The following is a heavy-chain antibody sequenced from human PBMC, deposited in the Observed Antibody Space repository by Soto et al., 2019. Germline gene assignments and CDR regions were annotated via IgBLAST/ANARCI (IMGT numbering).Heavy chain of an antibody. J-gene: IGHJ3*02. D-gene: IGHD2-15*01. Sequence: SETLSLTCTVSGGSISSYYWSWIRQPPGKGLEWIGYIYYSGSTNYNPSLKSRVTISVDTSKNQFSRKLSSGTAADTAVYYCAREGEPYCSGGSCYTTNGAFDIWGQGTMVTVSS. CDR2: IYYSGST. CDR1: GGSISSYY. CDR3: AREGEPYCSGGSCYTTNGAFDI. V-gene: IGHV4-59*01.